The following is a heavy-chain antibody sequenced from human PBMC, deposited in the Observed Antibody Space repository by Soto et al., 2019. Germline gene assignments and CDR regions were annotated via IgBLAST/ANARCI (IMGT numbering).Heavy chain of an antibody. CDR3: AGETYYYGSGRPRGTIDY. CDR1: GGSISSSSYY. Sequence: SETLSLTCNVSGGSISSSSYYWGWIRQPPGKGLEWIASIYYSGHTYYNPSLKSRVTISVDTSKNQFSLKLSSVTAADTAVYYCAGETYYYGSGRPRGTIDYWGQGTLVTVS. D-gene: IGHD3-10*01. J-gene: IGHJ4*02. V-gene: IGHV4-39*01. CDR2: IYYSGHT.